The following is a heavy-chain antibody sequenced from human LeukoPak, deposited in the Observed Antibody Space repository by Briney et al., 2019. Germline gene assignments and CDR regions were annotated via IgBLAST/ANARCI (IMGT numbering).Heavy chain of an antibody. J-gene: IGHJ4*02. V-gene: IGHV4-39*07. D-gene: IGHD3-10*01. CDR1: GGSISSSSYY. Sequence: PSETLSLTCTVSGGSISSSSYYWGWIRQPPGKGLEWIGSIYYSGSTYYNPSLKSRVTISVDTSKNQFSLKLSSVTAADTAVYYCARQSVSGDLFDYWGQGTLVTVSS. CDR2: IYYSGST. CDR3: ARQSVSGDLFDY.